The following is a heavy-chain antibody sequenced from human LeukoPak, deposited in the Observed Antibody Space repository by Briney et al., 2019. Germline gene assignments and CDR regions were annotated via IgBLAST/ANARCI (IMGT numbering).Heavy chain of an antibody. D-gene: IGHD4-17*01. V-gene: IGHV3-23*01. CDR2: ISGSGGST. CDR1: GFTFSSYA. CDR3: AKPNYGDYVSVPFDY. J-gene: IGHJ4*02. Sequence: GGSLRLPCAASGFTFSSYAMSWVRQAPGKGLEWVSAISGSGGSTYYADSVKGRFTISRDNSKNTLYLQMNSLRAEDTAVYYCAKPNYGDYVSVPFDYWGQGTLVTVSS.